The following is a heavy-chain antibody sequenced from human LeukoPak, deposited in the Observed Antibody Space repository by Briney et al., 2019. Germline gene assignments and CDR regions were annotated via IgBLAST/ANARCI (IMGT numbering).Heavy chain of an antibody. CDR2: ISDNGGRT. V-gene: IGHV3-23*01. J-gene: IGHJ4*02. CDR3: AKDLPTKCRGDCPSDY. Sequence: GGSLRLSCAASGFTFRSYAMNWVRQAPGKGLEWVSHISDNGGRTYYAESVKGRFAISRDNSKNTLYLQMNSLRVEDTALNYCAKDLPTKCRGDCPSDYWGQGTLVTVSS. CDR1: GFTFRSYA. D-gene: IGHD2-21*02.